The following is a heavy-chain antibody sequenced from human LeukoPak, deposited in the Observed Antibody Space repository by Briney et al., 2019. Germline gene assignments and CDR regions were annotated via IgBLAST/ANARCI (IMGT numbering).Heavy chain of an antibody. CDR1: GFTFSSYG. D-gene: IGHD3-10*01. Sequence: GGSLRLSCAASGFTFSSYGMHWVRQAPGKGLECVSFIRNDGSDKYYADSVKGRFTISRDNTKNSLYLQMNSLRAEDTAVYYCARDGGATLVRGVITFDYWGQGTLVTVSS. V-gene: IGHV3-30*02. J-gene: IGHJ4*02. CDR2: IRNDGSDK. CDR3: ARDGGATLVRGVITFDY.